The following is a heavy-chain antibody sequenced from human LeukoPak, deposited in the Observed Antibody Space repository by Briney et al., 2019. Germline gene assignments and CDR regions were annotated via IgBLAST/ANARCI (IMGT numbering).Heavy chain of an antibody. CDR2: IWYDGSKK. D-gene: IGHD5-12*01. CDR3: ARDSRGATGLDY. Sequence: GRSLRLSCAASGFTFSNYGMHWVRQAPGKGLEWVAVIWYDGSKKYYADSVNGRFTISRDNSKNTLYLQMNSLSAEDTAVYYCARDSRGATGLDYWGQGTLVTVSS. J-gene: IGHJ4*02. CDR1: GFTFSNYG. V-gene: IGHV3-33*01.